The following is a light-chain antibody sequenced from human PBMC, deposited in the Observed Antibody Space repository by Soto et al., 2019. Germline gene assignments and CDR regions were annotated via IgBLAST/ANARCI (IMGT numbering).Light chain of an antibody. CDR1: SGHSSSA. J-gene: IGLJ1*01. CDR2: LNSDGSH. CDR3: QTWGTGIRV. V-gene: IGLV4-69*01. Sequence: QLVLTQSPSASASLGASVKLTCTLSSGHSSSAIAWHQQQPEKGPRYLMKLNSDGSHSKGDGIPDRFSGSSSGAERYLTISSLQSEDEADYYCQTWGTGIRVFGTGTKLTVL.